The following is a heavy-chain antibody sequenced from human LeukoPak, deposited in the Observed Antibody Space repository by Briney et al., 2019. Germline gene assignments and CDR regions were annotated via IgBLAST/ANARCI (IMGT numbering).Heavy chain of an antibody. CDR3: AKCPRIYDFWSGYYYYYMDV. CDR2: ISGSGGST. CDR1: GFTFSSYA. J-gene: IGHJ6*03. V-gene: IGHV3-23*01. Sequence: GGSLRLSCAASGFTFSSYAMSWVRQAPGKGLEWVSAISGSGGSTYYADSVKGRFTISRDNSKNTLYLQMDSLRAEDTAVYYCAKCPRIYDFWSGYYYYYMDVWGKGTTVTVSS. D-gene: IGHD3-3*01.